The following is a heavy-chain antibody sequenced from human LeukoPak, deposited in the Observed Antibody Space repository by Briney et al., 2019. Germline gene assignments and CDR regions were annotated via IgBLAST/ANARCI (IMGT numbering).Heavy chain of an antibody. D-gene: IGHD3-10*01. CDR3: ARTVVGVRGVITYYYYYGMDV. CDR1: GGSISSSSYY. J-gene: IGHJ6*02. Sequence: SETLSLTCTVSGGSISSSSYYWGWIRQPPGKGLEWIGSIYYSGSTYYNPSLKSRVTISVDTSKNQFSLKLSSVTAADTAVYYCARTVVGVRGVITYYYYYGMDVWGQGATVTVSS. V-gene: IGHV4-39*01. CDR2: IYYSGST.